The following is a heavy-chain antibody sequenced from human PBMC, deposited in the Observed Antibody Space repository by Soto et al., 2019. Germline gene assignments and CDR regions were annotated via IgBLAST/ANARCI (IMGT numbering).Heavy chain of an antibody. CDR2: IIPIFGTA. CDR1: GGTFSSYA. Sequence: GASVNLSCKASGGTFSSYAISWVRQAPGQGLEWMGGIIPIFGTANYAQKFQGRVTITADESTSTAYMELSSLRSEDTAVYYCARVVYDGRITIFGVALPYYGMDVWGQGTTVTVSS. D-gene: IGHD3-3*01. J-gene: IGHJ6*02. V-gene: IGHV1-69*13. CDR3: ARVVYDGRITIFGVALPYYGMDV.